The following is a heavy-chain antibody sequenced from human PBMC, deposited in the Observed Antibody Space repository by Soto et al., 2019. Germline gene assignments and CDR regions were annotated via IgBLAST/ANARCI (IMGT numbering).Heavy chain of an antibody. D-gene: IGHD2-15*01. CDR1: GFTFSNYA. Sequence: GGSLRLSCVASGFTFSNYAMHWVRQAPGKGLEWVAVISYDGSNKYYADSVKGRFTISRDNSKNTLYLQMNSLRAEDTAVYYCARDPRYCSGGSCFSLTYYYYGMDVWGQGTTVTVSS. J-gene: IGHJ6*02. CDR3: ARDPRYCSGGSCFSLTYYYYGMDV. CDR2: ISYDGSNK. V-gene: IGHV3-30-3*01.